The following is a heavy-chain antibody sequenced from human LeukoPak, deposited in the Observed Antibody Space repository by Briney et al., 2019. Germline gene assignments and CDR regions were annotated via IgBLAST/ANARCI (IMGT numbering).Heavy chain of an antibody. V-gene: IGHV3-7*01. CDR3: ARDIVGSLDY. CDR1: GFTFSSYW. Sequence: GGSLRLSCAASGFTFSSYWMAWVRQAPGKGLEWVANIKGDESARHQADSVKGRFTISRDNTRNSLYLQMTNLRGDDTAVYYCARDIVGSLDYWGQGTLVTVSS. CDR2: IKGDESAR. D-gene: IGHD1-26*01. J-gene: IGHJ4*02.